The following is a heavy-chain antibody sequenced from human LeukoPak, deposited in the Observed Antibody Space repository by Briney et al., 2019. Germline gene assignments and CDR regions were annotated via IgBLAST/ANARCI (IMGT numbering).Heavy chain of an antibody. CDR1: GFTFDDYG. CDR3: ARELYGDYEDNWFDP. J-gene: IGHJ5*02. V-gene: IGHV3-20*01. Sequence: GGSLRLSCAASGFTFDDYGMSWVRQAPGKGLEWVSGINWNGGSTGYADSVKGRFTISRDNAKSSLYLQMNSLRAEDTALYHCARELYGDYEDNWFDPWGQGTLVTVSS. CDR2: INWNGGST. D-gene: IGHD4-17*01.